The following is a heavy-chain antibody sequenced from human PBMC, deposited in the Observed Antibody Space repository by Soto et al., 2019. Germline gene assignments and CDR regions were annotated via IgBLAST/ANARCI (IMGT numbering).Heavy chain of an antibody. CDR2: ISWNSGSI. Sequence: GGSLRLSCAASGFTFDDYAMHWVRQAPGKGLEWVSGISWNSGSIGYADSVKGRFTISRDNAKNSLYLQMNSLRAEDTALYYCAKEGPVTTLLSRYYFDYWGQGTLVTVSS. V-gene: IGHV3-9*01. J-gene: IGHJ4*02. D-gene: IGHD4-17*01. CDR3: AKEGPVTTLLSRYYFDY. CDR1: GFTFDDYA.